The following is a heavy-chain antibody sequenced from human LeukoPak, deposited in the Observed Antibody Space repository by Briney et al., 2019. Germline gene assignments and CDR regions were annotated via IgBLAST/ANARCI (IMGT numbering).Heavy chain of an antibody. CDR2: SYYSGYT. J-gene: IGHJ6*03. CDR1: GGSIGSNNYY. CDR3: ARASRRCSGGSCYSGYYYYYMDV. V-gene: IGHV4-39*07. D-gene: IGHD2-15*01. Sequence: SETLSLTCTVSGGSIGSNNYYWGWIRQPPGKGLEWIGSSYYSGYTYYNPSLKSRVTISVDTSKNQFSLKLSSVTAADTAVYYCARASRRCSGGSCYSGYYYYYMDVWGKGTTVTVSS.